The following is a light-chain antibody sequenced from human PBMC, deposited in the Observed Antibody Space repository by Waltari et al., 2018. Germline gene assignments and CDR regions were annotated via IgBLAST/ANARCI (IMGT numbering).Light chain of an antibody. CDR3: QAWDSSPQ. J-gene: IGLJ3*02. Sequence: SYELIQPPSVSVSPGQTGSITCSGEQLGDKFVCCYQQKPGQSPVLVIHQDSKRPSGIPERFSGSNSGNTATLTISGTQAMDEADYYCQAWDSSPQFGGGTKLTVL. CDR2: QDS. V-gene: IGLV3-1*01. CDR1: QLGDKF.